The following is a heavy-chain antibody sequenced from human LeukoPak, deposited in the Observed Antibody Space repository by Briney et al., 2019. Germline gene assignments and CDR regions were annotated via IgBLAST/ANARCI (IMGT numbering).Heavy chain of an antibody. D-gene: IGHD3-16*01. Sequence: SVKVSCKASGGTFSSYAISWVRQAPGQGLEWMGGIIPIFGTADYAQKFQGRVTITADESTSTAYMELNSLRSEDTAVYYCARRRSGMISIDYWGQGTLVTVSS. CDR2: IIPIFGTA. CDR3: ARRRSGMISIDY. V-gene: IGHV1-69*13. J-gene: IGHJ4*02. CDR1: GGTFSSYA.